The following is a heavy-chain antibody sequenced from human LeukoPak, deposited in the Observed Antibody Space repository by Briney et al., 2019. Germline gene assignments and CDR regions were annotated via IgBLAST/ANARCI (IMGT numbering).Heavy chain of an antibody. CDR2: IQQDGNEK. D-gene: IGHD1-1*01. J-gene: IGHJ4*02. CDR1: GFTFSTYW. CDR3: ARDTSGADY. Sequence: GGSLRLSCAASGFTFSTYWMSWVRQAPGKGLEWVANIQQDGNEKYYVDSVKGRFTISRDNAKNSLYLQVNSLRAEDTAVYYCARDTSGADYWGQGTLVTVSS. V-gene: IGHV3-7*03.